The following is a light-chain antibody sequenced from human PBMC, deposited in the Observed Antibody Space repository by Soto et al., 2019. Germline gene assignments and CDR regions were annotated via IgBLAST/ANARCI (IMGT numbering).Light chain of an antibody. CDR1: QTVRNNY. CDR3: QQYGSSPGLFT. Sequence: EFVLTQSPGTLSLSPGERATLSCRASQTVRNNYLAWYQQKPGQAPRLLIYDASSRATGIPDRFSGGGSGTDFTLTISRLEPEDFAVYYCQQYGSSPGLFTFGPGTKVDI. V-gene: IGKV3-20*01. CDR2: DAS. J-gene: IGKJ3*01.